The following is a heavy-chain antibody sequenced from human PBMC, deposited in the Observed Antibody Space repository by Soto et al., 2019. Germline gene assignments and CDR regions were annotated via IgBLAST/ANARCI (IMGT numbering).Heavy chain of an antibody. CDR2: IYYSGTT. J-gene: IGHJ3*02. D-gene: IGHD3-10*01. CDR1: GDSINNADYY. CDR3: ARVRGQAFDI. V-gene: IGHV4-31*03. Sequence: QMQLQESGPGLVQPSQTLSLNCSVSGDSINNADYYWSWIRQHAGRGLEWIGYIYYSGTTYYHQSLTSRFPISMHTSKNQFSIEMSSVTAADTAVYYCARVRGQAFDIRVQGTMVTVS.